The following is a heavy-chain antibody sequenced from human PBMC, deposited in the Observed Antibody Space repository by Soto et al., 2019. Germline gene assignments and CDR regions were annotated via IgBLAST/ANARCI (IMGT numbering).Heavy chain of an antibody. J-gene: IGHJ4*02. CDR2: INAGNGNT. CDR3: ARDGDYGDYFDY. D-gene: IGHD4-17*01. V-gene: IGHV1-3*01. CDR1: GYTFTSYA. Sequence: GASVKVSCKASGYTFTSYAMHWVRQAPGQRLEWMGWINAGNGNTKYSQKFQGRVTITRDTSASTAYMELSSLRSEDTAVYYCARDGDYGDYFDYWGQGTLVTVSS.